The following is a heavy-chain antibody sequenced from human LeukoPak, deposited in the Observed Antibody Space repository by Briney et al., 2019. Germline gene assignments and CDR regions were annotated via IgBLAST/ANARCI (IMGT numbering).Heavy chain of an antibody. V-gene: IGHV3-21*01. CDR1: GFTFSSYS. J-gene: IGHJ4*02. CDR2: ISSSSSYI. D-gene: IGHD3-16*01. Sequence: PGGSLRLSCAASGFTFSSYSMNWVRQAPGKGLEWVSSISSSSSYIYYADSVKGRLTISRDNAKNSLYLQMNSLRAEDTAVYYCARDYDYVWGRLDYWGQGTLVTVSS. CDR3: ARDYDYVWGRLDY.